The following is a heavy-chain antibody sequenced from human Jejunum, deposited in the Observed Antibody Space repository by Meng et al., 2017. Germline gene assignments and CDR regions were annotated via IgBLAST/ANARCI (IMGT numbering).Heavy chain of an antibody. Sequence: QMQLRQWGVGRLKPSGPLSPTFVVHGGSLTGYYWSWIRQAPESGLEYIGDIHFTGTTTYMPSVRSRLTISLDRSNNQLSLNLQSVTAADTGTYYCVRRRGGASSFFDLWGPGTLVTVSS. J-gene: IGHJ5*02. CDR1: GGSLTGYY. CDR3: VRRRGGASSFFDL. CDR2: IHFTGTT. D-gene: IGHD2-21*01. V-gene: IGHV4-34*01.